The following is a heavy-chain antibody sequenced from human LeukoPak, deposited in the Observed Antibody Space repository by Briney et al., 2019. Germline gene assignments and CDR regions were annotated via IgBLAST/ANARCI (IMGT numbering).Heavy chain of an antibody. V-gene: IGHV1-2*02. CDR2: INPNSGGT. D-gene: IGHD1-20*01. CDR3: ASLGYNWNGPFDY. Sequence: GASAKVSCKASGYTFTGYYMHWVRQAPGQGLEWMGWINPNSGGTNYAQKFQGRVTMTRDTSISTAYMELSRLRSDDTAVYYCASLGYNWNGPFDYWGQGTLVTVSS. J-gene: IGHJ4*02. CDR1: GYTFTGYY.